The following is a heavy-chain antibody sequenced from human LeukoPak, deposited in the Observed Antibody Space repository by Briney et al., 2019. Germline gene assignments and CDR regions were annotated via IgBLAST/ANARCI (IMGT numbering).Heavy chain of an antibody. CDR1: GFTFSSYG. Sequence: GGSLRLSCAASGFTFSSYGMHWVRQAPGKGLEWVAVISYDGSNKYYADSVKGRFTISRDNSKNTLYLQMNSRRAEDTAVYYCAKALEYDYVWGSYALYGMDVWGQGTTVTVSS. D-gene: IGHD3-16*01. CDR3: AKALEYDYVWGSYALYGMDV. J-gene: IGHJ6*02. CDR2: ISYDGSNK. V-gene: IGHV3-30*18.